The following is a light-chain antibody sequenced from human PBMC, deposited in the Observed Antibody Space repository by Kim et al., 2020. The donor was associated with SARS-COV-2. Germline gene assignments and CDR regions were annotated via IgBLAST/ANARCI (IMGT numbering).Light chain of an antibody. CDR3: QQYNKWPPLT. CDR2: AAS. J-gene: IGKJ4*01. V-gene: IGKV3-15*01. Sequence: SPGGRATLSCRASQSVSNNLAWYQQKPGQAPRHLIYAASNRATGIPARFSGSGSGTEFTLTIDSLQAEDFGIYYCQQYNKWPPLTFGGGTKVDIK. CDR1: QSVSNN.